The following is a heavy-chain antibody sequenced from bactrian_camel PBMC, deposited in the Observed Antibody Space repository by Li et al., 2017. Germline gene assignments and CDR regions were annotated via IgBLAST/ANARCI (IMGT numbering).Heavy chain of an antibody. D-gene: IGHD1*01. J-gene: IGHJ6*01. CDR3: TAGSRRFGGHCTLDEVRVAS. CDR1: GYTYDTNC. V-gene: IGHV3S53*01. Sequence: VQLVESGGGSVEAGGSLTLSCVASGYTYDTNCMGWSRRAPGKEREAVASIDSAGTTVYAEAVQGRFTISKDNTENTVYLQMNSLKPADTALYYCTAGSRRFGGHCTLDEVRVASWGQGTQVTVS. CDR2: IDSAGTT.